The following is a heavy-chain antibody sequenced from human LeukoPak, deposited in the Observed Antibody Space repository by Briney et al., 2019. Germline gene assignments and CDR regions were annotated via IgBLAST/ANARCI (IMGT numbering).Heavy chain of an antibody. CDR2: IYSGGNT. D-gene: IGHD3-3*01. J-gene: IGHJ4*02. V-gene: IGHV3-53*05. CDR1: GFIVSDNY. Sequence: GGSLRLSCAASGFIVSDNYMSWVRQAPGKGLEWVSVIYSGGNTYYADSVKGRFTISRDNSKNTLYVQMNSLRAEDTAVYYCARDPAKFWSGHDYWGQGTLVTVSS. CDR3: ARDPAKFWSGHDY.